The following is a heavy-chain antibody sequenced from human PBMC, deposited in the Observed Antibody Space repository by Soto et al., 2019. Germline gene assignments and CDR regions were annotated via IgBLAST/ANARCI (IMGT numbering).Heavy chain of an antibody. CDR2: IYYTGTT. CDR1: GGSIRDYC. Sequence: SQTMSLTCTVAGGSIRDYCWSWIRQSPGKGLEWIGYIYYTGTTRYNPSIKSRVTISVDSSKDQFSLNLRSVSAADTAVYYCARLGGYYQSLDSWGQGTLVTVSS. CDR3: ARLGGYYQSLDS. D-gene: IGHD3-22*01. V-gene: IGHV4-59*08. J-gene: IGHJ5*01.